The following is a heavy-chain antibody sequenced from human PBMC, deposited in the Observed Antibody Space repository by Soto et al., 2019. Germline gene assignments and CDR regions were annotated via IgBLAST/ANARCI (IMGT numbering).Heavy chain of an antibody. D-gene: IGHD2-21*01. Sequence: HLQESGPGLVRPSETLSLTCAVSGGSISSSSWWPWVRQSPEKGLEWIGEFYHAGSPHYNPSFQIRVTIILDKSQNNFSVRLTSVTAADTAVYYCARGSSFRGDFDIWGQGTTGTVSS. CDR3: ARGSSFRGDFDI. V-gene: IGHV4-4*02. J-gene: IGHJ3*02. CDR1: GGSISSSSW. CDR2: FYHAGSP.